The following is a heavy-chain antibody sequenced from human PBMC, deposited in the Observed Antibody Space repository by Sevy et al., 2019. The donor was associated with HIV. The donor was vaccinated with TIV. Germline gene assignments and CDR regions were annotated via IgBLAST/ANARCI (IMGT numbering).Heavy chain of an antibody. Sequence: GGSLRLSCAASEFTLSDYYMSWIRQAPGEGLSWIAYISSSGKSKFYADSVKGRFTISRDIANNSVYLQMKGLGVDDTAVYNCARDGMTMTRYFDIWGQAALDTVSS. CDR1: EFTLSDYY. V-gene: IGHV3-11*01. CDR2: ISSSGKSK. J-gene: IGHJ4*02. CDR3: ARDGMTMTRYFDI. D-gene: IGHD1-20*01.